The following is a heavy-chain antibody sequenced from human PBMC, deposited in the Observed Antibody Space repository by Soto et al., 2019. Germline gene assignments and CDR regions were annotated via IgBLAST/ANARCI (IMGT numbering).Heavy chain of an antibody. CDR2: IWYDGSNK. Sequence: GGSLRLSCAASGFTFSSYGMHWVRQAPGKGLEWVAVIWYDGSNKYYADSVKGRFTISRDNSKNTLYLQMNSLRAEDTAVYYCARDMRLVRYYDFWSGYYNYYYYGMDVWGQGTTVTVSS. D-gene: IGHD3-3*01. V-gene: IGHV3-33*01. CDR3: ARDMRLVRYYDFWSGYYNYYYYGMDV. J-gene: IGHJ6*02. CDR1: GFTFSSYG.